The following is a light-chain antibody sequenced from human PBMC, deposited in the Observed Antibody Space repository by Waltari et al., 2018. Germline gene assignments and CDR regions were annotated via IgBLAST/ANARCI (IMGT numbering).Light chain of an antibody. J-gene: IGLJ3*02. Sequence: QSTLTQPASVSGSRGPAITITCTGTRSDIGGYDFVSWYQQFPGKAPKLIIYDVNHRPSGGSDRFSGFKSGNTASLTISGLQTEDEAEYYCNSYAGNNNWVFGGGTKLTVL. CDR2: DVN. CDR3: NSYAGNNNWV. V-gene: IGLV2-14*03. CDR1: RSDIGGYDF.